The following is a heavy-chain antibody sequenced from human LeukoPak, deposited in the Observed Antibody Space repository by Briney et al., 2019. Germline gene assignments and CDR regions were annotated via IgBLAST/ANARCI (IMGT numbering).Heavy chain of an antibody. V-gene: IGHV3-30-3*01. CDR3: ARDCGGDCYLRYYYYGMDV. D-gene: IGHD2-21*02. Sequence: GRSLRLSCAASGFTFSSYAMHWVRQAPGKGLEWVAVISYDGSNKYYADSVKGRFTISRDNSKNTLYLQINSLRAEDTAVYYCARDCGGDCYLRYYYYGMDVWGQGTTVTVSS. CDR1: GFTFSSYA. CDR2: ISYDGSNK. J-gene: IGHJ6*02.